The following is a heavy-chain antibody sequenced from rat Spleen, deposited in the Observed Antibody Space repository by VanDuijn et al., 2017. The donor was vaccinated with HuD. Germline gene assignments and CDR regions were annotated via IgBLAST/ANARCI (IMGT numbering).Heavy chain of an antibody. CDR2: ISYGDRSGHSST. CDR1: GFTFSDYG. Sequence: EVQLVESGGGLVQPGRSLKLSCAASGFTFSDYGMAWVRQAPTKGLEWVATISYGDRSGHSSTYYRDSVKGRFTISRDNAKSTLSLQMDSLRSEDTATYYCARHEVDDWFAYWGQGTLVTVSS. V-gene: IGHV5-29*01. CDR3: ARHEVDDWFAY. J-gene: IGHJ3*01.